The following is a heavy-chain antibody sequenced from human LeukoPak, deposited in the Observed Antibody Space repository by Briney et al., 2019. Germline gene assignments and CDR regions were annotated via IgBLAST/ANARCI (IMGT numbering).Heavy chain of an antibody. Sequence: GASVKVSCKASGYTFTGYYMHWVRQAPGQGLEGRGWINPNSGGTNYAQKFQGRVTMTRDTSISTAYMELSRLRSDDTAVYYCARVRGYSYGYLLSTFDYWGQGTLVTVPS. V-gene: IGHV1-2*02. J-gene: IGHJ4*02. CDR3: ARVRGYSYGYLLSTFDY. CDR2: INPNSGGT. D-gene: IGHD5-18*01. CDR1: GYTFTGYY.